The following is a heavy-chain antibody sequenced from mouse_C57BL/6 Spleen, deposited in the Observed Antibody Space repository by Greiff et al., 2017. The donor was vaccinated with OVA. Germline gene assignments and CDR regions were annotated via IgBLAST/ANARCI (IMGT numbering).Heavy chain of an antibody. CDR3: TTLCGNYFDY. D-gene: IGHD1-1*02. Sequence: EVQLQQSGAELVRPGASVKLSCTASGFNIKDDYMHWVKQRPEQGLEWIGLIDPENGDTEYASKFQGKATITADTTSNTAYLQLSSLTSEDTTVYYCTTLCGNYFDYWGQGTTLTVSS. V-gene: IGHV14-4*01. CDR2: IDPENGDT. J-gene: IGHJ2*01. CDR1: GFNIKDDY.